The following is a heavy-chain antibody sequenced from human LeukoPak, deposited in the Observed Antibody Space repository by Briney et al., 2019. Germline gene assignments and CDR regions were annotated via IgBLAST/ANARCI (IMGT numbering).Heavy chain of an antibody. CDR2: INPNSGGT. J-gene: IGHJ4*02. V-gene: IGHV1-2*02. CDR3: ATGDYYDSSGGDY. CDR1: GYTFTSYG. D-gene: IGHD3-22*01. Sequence: GASVKVSCKASGYTFTSYGISWVRQAPGQGLEWMGWINPNSGGTNYAQKFQGRVTMTRDTSISTAYMELSRLRSDDTAVYYCATGDYYDSSGGDYWGQGTLVTVSS.